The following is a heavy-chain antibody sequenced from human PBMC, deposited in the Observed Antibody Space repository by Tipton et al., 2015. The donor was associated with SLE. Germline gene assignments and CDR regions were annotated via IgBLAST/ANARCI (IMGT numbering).Heavy chain of an antibody. CDR3: ARERAIVVVPAAPTYMDV. J-gene: IGHJ6*03. CDR1: GGSISSGSYY. V-gene: IGHV4-61*02. CDR2: IYTSGST. D-gene: IGHD2-2*01. Sequence: TLSLTCTVSGGSISSGSYYWSWIRQPAGKGLEWIGRIYTSGSTNYNPSLKSRVTISVDTSKNQFSLKLSSVTAADTAVYYRARERAIVVVPAAPTYMDVWGKGTTVTVSS.